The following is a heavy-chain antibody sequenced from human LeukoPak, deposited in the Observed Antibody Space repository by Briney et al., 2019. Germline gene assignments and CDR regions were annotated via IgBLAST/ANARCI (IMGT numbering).Heavy chain of an antibody. V-gene: IGHV4-34*01. D-gene: IGHD6-19*01. CDR2: INHSGST. CDR3: ARGGIAIAVAAKRPFDY. Sequence: SETLSLTCAVYGGSFSGYYWSWIRQPPGKGLEWIGEINHSGSTNYNPSLKSRVTISVDTSKNQFSLKLSSVTAADTAVYYCARGGIAIAVAAKRPFDYWGQGTLVTVPS. J-gene: IGHJ4*02. CDR1: GGSFSGYY.